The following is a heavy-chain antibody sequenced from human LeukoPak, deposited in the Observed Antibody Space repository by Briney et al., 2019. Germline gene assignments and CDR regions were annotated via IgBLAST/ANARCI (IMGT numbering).Heavy chain of an antibody. J-gene: IGHJ4*02. V-gene: IGHV1-2*02. CDR3: ARDLSTSSNWELDY. CDR2: INPNSGGT. D-gene: IGHD1-1*01. CDR1: GYTFSDYY. Sequence: ASVKVSCKASGYTFSDYYTHWVRQAPGQGLEWMGWINPNSGGTRYAQQFQGRVTMTRDTSIGTVYMELSTLRSDDTGVYYCARDLSTSSNWELDYWGQGTLVTVSS.